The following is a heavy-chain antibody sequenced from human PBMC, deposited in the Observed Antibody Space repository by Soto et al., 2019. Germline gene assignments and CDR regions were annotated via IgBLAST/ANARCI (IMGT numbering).Heavy chain of an antibody. CDR1: GFTFNNAW. J-gene: IGHJ4*02. V-gene: IGHV3-15*01. D-gene: IGHD3-22*01. CDR3: TTAENYYDSSSFDH. Sequence: EVQLVESGGGLVKPGGSLRLSCVASGFTFNNAWMNWVRQAPGKGLEWVGRIKSKTDGGTTDYAALVKGRFTISRDDSKTPLYPQMNGLKTEDTAVYYCTTAENYYDSSSFDHWGQGTLVTVSS. CDR2: IKSKTDGGTT.